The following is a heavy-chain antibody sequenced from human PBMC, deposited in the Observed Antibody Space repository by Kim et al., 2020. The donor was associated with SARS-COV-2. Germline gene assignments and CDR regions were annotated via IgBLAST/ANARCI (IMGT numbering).Heavy chain of an antibody. CDR3: ARGEYCGGDCYSYYYYGMDV. Sequence: RVTISVDTSKNQFSLKLSSVTAADTAVYYCARGEYCGGDCYSYYYYGMDVWGQGTTVTVSS. V-gene: IGHV4-59*09. J-gene: IGHJ6*02. D-gene: IGHD2-21*02.